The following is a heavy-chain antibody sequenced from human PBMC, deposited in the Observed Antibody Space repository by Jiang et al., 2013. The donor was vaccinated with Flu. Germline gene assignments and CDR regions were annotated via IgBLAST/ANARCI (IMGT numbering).Heavy chain of an antibody. CDR2: TRSKAYGGTT. CDR1: GFTFGDYA. CDR3: TRDLLLCGY. J-gene: IGHJ4*02. Sequence: GGGLVQPGRSLRLSCTASGFTFGDYAMSWFRQAPGKGLEWVGFTRSKAYGGTTEYAASVKGRFTISRDDSKSIAYPQMNSLKTEDTAVYYCTRDLLLCGYWGQGTLVTVSS. V-gene: IGHV3-49*03. D-gene: IGHD3-10*02.